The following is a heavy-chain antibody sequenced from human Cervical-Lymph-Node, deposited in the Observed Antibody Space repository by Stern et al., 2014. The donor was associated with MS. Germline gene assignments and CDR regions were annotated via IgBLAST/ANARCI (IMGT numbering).Heavy chain of an antibody. D-gene: IGHD3-16*01. V-gene: IGHV3-11*05. J-gene: IGHJ4*02. CDR1: GFTFGDYD. Sequence: VQLVESGGGLVKPGGSLRLSCAASGFTFGDYDMHWVRQVPGKGLEWVSDISRGRGHTTYVDSVKGRFTISRDNAKNSMYLQMNSLRPEDTALYYCVKAVGVDVTTFLGFEDWGQGTLVTVSS. CDR3: VKAVGVDVTTFLGFED. CDR2: ISRGRGHT.